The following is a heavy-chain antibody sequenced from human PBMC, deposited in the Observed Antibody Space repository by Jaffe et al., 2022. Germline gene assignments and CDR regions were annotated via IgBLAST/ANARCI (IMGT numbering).Heavy chain of an antibody. CDR2: IIPIFGTA. CDR3: ARGDPYYYGSGSYGLLIY. Sequence: QVQLVQSGAEVKKPGSSVKVSCKASGGTFSSYAISWVRQAPGQGLEWMGGIIPIFGTANYAQKFQGRVTITADESTSTAYMELSSLRSEDTAVYYCARGDPYYYGSGSYGLLIYWGQGTLVTVSS. J-gene: IGHJ4*02. D-gene: IGHD3-10*01. CDR1: GGTFSSYA. V-gene: IGHV1-69*01.